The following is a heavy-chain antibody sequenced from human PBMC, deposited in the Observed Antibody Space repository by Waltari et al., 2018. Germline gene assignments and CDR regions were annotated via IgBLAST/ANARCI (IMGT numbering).Heavy chain of an antibody. CDR2: ISSSSSYI. CDR3: ASTSQSAFDY. V-gene: IGHV3-21*01. J-gene: IGHJ4*02. Sequence: VQLQESGPGLVKPSETLSLTCTVSGGSISSHYWSWIRQPPGKGLEWVSSISSSSSYIYYADSVKGRFTISRDNAKNSLYLQMNSLRAEDTAVYYCASTSQSAFDYWGQGTLVTVSS. CDR1: GGSISSHY.